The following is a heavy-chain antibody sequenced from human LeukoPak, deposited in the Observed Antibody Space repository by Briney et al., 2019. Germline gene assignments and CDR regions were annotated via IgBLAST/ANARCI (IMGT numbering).Heavy chain of an antibody. Sequence: GGSLRLSCAASRFTFSSYGMHWVRQAPGKGLEWVAVIWYDGSNKYYADSVKGRFTISRDNSKNTLYLQMNSLRAEDTAVYYCARDRVSSSPNLAVHYYYGMDVWGKGTTVTVSS. CDR1: RFTFSSYG. J-gene: IGHJ6*04. CDR3: ARDRVSSSPNLAVHYYYGMDV. V-gene: IGHV3-33*01. CDR2: IWYDGSNK. D-gene: IGHD6-13*01.